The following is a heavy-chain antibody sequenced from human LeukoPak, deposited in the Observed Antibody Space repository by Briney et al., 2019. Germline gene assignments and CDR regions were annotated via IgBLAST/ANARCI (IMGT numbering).Heavy chain of an antibody. CDR1: GGSISSYY. Sequence: SETLSLTCTVSGGSISSYYWSWIRQPPGKGLEWIGYIYYSGRNNYNPSLKSRVTISVDTSKNQFFLKLSSVTAADTVVYYCATESSAGSCSGGSCYSDVHYWGQGTLVTVSS. CDR3: ATESSAGSCSGGSCYSDVHY. J-gene: IGHJ4*02. D-gene: IGHD2-15*01. CDR2: IYYSGRN. V-gene: IGHV4-59*12.